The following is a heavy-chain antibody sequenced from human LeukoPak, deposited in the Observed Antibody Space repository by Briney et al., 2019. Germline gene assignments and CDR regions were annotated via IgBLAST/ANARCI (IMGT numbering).Heavy chain of an antibody. CDR3: TRSKAQGLLRFLEWLPFFDY. V-gene: IGHV3-30*03. J-gene: IGHJ4*02. D-gene: IGHD3-3*01. CDR1: GFTFSSYG. CDR2: ISYDGSNK. Sequence: PGRSLRLSCAASGFTFSSYGMHWVRQAPGKGLEWVAVISYDGSNKYYADSVKGRFTISRDNSKNTLYLQMGSLRAEDMAVYYCTRSKAQGLLRFLEWLPFFDYWGQGTLVTVSS.